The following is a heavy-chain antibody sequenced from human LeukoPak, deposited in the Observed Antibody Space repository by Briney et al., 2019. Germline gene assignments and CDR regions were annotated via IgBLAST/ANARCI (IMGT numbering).Heavy chain of an antibody. CDR1: GGSISSYY. D-gene: IGHD3-16*02. CDR2: IYYSGST. CDR3: AGGDYGYVWGSYRQAYYFDY. Sequence: SETLSLTCTVSGGSISSYYWSWIRQPPGKGLEWIGYIYYSGSTNYNPSLKSRVTISVDTSKNQFSLKLSSVTAADTAVYYCAGGDYGYVWGSYRQAYYFDYWGQGTLVTVSS. J-gene: IGHJ4*02. V-gene: IGHV4-59*08.